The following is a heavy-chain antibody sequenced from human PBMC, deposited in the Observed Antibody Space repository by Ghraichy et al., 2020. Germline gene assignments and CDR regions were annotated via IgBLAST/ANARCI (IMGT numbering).Heavy chain of an antibody. V-gene: IGHV3-7*01. CDR1: GFTFSSYW. D-gene: IGHD6-19*01. CDR2: IKQDGSEK. Sequence: GGSLRLSCAASGFTFSSYWMSWVRQAPGKGLEWVANIKQDGSEKYYVDSVKGRFTISRDNAKNSLYLQMNSLRAEDTAVYYCATGGGYRSGWFAYWGQGTLLTVSS. CDR3: ATGGGYRSGWFAY. J-gene: IGHJ4*02.